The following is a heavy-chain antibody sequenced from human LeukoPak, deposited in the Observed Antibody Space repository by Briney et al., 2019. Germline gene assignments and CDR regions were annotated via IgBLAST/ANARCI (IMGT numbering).Heavy chain of an antibody. CDR2: IIPILGIA. CDR3: ARVDIVATIDELGSAFDI. J-gene: IGHJ3*02. V-gene: IGHV1-69*02. CDR1: GGTFNSYT. D-gene: IGHD5-12*01. Sequence: SVKVSCKASGGTFNSYTISWVRQAPGQGLEWMGRIIPILGIANYAQKFQGRVTITADKSTNTAYMELSSLRSEDTAVYYCARVDIVATIDELGSAFDIWGQGTMVTVSS.